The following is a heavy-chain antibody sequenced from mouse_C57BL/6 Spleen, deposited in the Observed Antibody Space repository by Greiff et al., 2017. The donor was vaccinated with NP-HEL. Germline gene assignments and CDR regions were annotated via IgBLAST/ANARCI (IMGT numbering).Heavy chain of an antibody. CDR1: GFTFSSYA. CDR3: AREGGGWFAY. V-gene: IGHV5-4*01. CDR2: ISDGGSYT. J-gene: IGHJ3*01. Sequence: DVQLVESGGGLVKPGGSLKLSCAASGFTFSSYAMSWVRQTPEKRLEWVATISDGGSYTYYPDNVKGRFTISRDNAKNNLYLQMSHLKSEDTAMYYCAREGGGWFAYWGQGTLVTVSA.